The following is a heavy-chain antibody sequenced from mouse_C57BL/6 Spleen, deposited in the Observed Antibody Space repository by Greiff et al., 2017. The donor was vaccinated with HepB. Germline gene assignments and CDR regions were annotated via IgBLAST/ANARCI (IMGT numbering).Heavy chain of an antibody. CDR3: AREGPDYWYFDV. Sequence: EVQLQQSGAELVKPGASVKLSCTASGFNIKDYYMHWVKQRTEQGLEWIGRIDPEDGETKYAPKFPGKATITADTSSNTAYLQLSSLTSEDTAVYYCAREGPDYWYFDVWGTGTTVTVSS. V-gene: IGHV14-2*01. CDR1: GFNIKDYY. J-gene: IGHJ1*03. CDR2: IDPEDGET.